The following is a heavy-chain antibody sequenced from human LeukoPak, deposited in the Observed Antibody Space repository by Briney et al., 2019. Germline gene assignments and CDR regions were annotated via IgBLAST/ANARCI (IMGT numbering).Heavy chain of an antibody. J-gene: IGHJ6*02. D-gene: IGHD2-2*01. CDR1: GGSISSGSYY. CDR2: IHTRGST. V-gene: IGHV4-61*02. CDR3: ARDLGDIVVVPAASYGMDV. Sequence: SETLSLTCTVSGGSISSGSYYWTWIRQPAGKGLEWIGRIHTRGSTNYNPPLKSRVTLSLDTSKNQFSLKLSSVTAADTAVYYCARDLGDIVVVPAASYGMDVWGQGTTVTVSS.